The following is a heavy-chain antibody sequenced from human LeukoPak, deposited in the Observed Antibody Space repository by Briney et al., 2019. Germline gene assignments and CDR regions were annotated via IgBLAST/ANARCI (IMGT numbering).Heavy chain of an antibody. CDR1: GLPFSSYW. CDR3: ARGRPHGNDY. CDR2: IKQDGSKK. Sequence: GGSLRLSCVASGLPFSSYWMTWVRQAPGKGLEWVANIKQDGSKKSYVDSVKGRFTISRDNAKNSLYLQMNSLRVEDTAVYYCARGRPHGNDYWGQGTLVTVSS. J-gene: IGHJ4*02. D-gene: IGHD4-23*01. V-gene: IGHV3-7*01.